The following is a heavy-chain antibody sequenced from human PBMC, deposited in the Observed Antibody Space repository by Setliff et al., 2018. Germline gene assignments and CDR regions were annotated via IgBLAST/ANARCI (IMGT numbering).Heavy chain of an antibody. CDR3: ARGHPNSSRSSLVY. D-gene: IGHD6-6*01. V-gene: IGHV4-59*08. J-gene: IGHJ4*02. CDR1: GGSVKSHY. Sequence: SETLSLTCTVSGGSVKSHYWSWIRQTPEKGLEWIGFVFYSGDTRYNPSLKSRVTISADTSKNQFSLQLTSVTAADTAVYYCARGHPNSSRSSLVYWGQGTLVTVSS. CDR2: VFYSGDT.